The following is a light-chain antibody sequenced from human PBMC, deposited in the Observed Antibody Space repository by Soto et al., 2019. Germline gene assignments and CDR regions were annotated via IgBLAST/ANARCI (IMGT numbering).Light chain of an antibody. J-gene: IGLJ1*01. CDR3: SSFTSSTTYV. Sequence: QSALTQPASVYGSPGQSITISCTGTSSDVGGYNYVSWYQQHPGEVPKLIIFNVNNRPSGVSNRFSGSKSGNTASLTISGLQAEDEADYYCSSFTSSTTYVFGTGTKLTVL. CDR1: SSDVGGYNY. CDR2: NVN. V-gene: IGLV2-14*01.